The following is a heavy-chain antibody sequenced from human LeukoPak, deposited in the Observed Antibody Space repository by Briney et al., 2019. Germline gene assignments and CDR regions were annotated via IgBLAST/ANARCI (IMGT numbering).Heavy chain of an antibody. V-gene: IGHV4-38-2*02. CDR1: GYSISSGYY. CDR3: ARVESGYAFDI. Sequence: SETLSLTCTVSGYSISSGYYWGWIRQPPGKGLEWIGSIYHSGSTNYNPSLKSRVTISVDTSKNQFSLKLSSVTAADTAVYYCARVESGYAFDIWGQGTMVTVSS. D-gene: IGHD6-25*01. J-gene: IGHJ3*02. CDR2: IYHSGST.